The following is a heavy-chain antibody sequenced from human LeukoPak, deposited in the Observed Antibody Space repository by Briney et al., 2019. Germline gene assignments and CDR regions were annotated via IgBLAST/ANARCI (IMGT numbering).Heavy chain of an antibody. V-gene: IGHV4-34*01. CDR1: GGSFSGYY. Sequence: SETLSLTCAVYGGSFSGYYWSWIRQPPGKGLEWIGEINHSGSTNYNPSLKSRVTISVDTSKNQFSLKLSSVTAADTAVYYCARYSRLYARTYYYYYMDVWGKGTTATVSS. D-gene: IGHD2-8*01. CDR3: ARYSRLYARTYYYYYMDV. CDR2: INHSGST. J-gene: IGHJ6*03.